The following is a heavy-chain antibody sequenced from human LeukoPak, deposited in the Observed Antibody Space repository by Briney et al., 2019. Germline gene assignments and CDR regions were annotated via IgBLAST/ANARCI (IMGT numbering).Heavy chain of an antibody. Sequence: SETLSLTCSVSGCSLTSDYWSWIRQSPVRGLEFIAYIYSIGTIYNPSLKDRVTLSIDTSNSQYSLKLDSVTATDTAVYYCARRAAMGQAYFDYWGQGILVTVSS. V-gene: IGHV4-59*08. CDR2: IYSIGT. J-gene: IGHJ4*02. CDR3: ARRAAMGQAYFDY. D-gene: IGHD6-13*01. CDR1: GCSLTSDY.